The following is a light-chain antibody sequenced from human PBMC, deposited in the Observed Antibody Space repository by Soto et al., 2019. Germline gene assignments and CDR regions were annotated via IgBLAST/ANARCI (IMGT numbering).Light chain of an antibody. CDR2: GAS. V-gene: IGKV3-15*01. CDR3: QQYKSWPPIT. J-gene: IGKJ5*01. CDR1: ESVGSN. Sequence: ELVMAQSPATLSVSAGERATLSCRSSESVGSNLAWYQQRPGQAPRLVIYGASTRATGIPARFSGGGSGTEFTLTISSLKSEDYAVYYCQQYKSWPPITFGQGTRLEIK.